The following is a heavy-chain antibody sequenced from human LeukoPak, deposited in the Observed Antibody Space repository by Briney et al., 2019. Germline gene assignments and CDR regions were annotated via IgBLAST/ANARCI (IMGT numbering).Heavy chain of an antibody. CDR3: AKGRGVGYSRSGADY. V-gene: IGHV3-23*01. CDR2: ISGSGGST. Sequence: GGSLRLSCAASGFTFSDYAMSWVRQAPGKGLEWVSAISGSGGSTYYADSVKGRFTISRDNSKNTLFLQMNGLRAGDTAVYYCAKGRGVGYSRSGADYWGQGTLVTVSS. D-gene: IGHD6-6*01. J-gene: IGHJ4*02. CDR1: GFTFSDYA.